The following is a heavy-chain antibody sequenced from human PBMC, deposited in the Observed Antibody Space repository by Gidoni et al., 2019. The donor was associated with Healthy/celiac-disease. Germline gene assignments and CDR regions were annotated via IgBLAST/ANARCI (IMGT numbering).Heavy chain of an antibody. Sequence: EVQLVQSGAEVKKPGESLQISCQGSGYSFTRYWIGWVRQMPGKGLVGMGIIYPGDSDTRYSPSFQGQVTISADKSISTAYLQWSSLKASDTAMYYCARLPDDDRLQGYYYDGMDVWGQGTTVTVSS. J-gene: IGHJ6*02. CDR3: ARLPDDDRLQGYYYDGMDV. D-gene: IGHD1-1*01. V-gene: IGHV5-51*01. CDR1: GYSFTRYW. CDR2: IYPGDSDT.